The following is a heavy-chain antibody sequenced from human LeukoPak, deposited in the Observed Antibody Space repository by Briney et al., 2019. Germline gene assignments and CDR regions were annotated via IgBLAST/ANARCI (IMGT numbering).Heavy chain of an antibody. D-gene: IGHD2-8*01. Sequence: SVKVSCKASGGTFSSYAISWVRQAPGQGLEWMGGIIPIFGTASYAQKFQGRVTITADEATSTAYMELSSLRSDDTAVYYCARVAAVLRTNWFDPWGQGTLVTVSS. V-gene: IGHV1-69*13. J-gene: IGHJ5*02. CDR3: ARVAAVLRTNWFDP. CDR1: GGTFSSYA. CDR2: IIPIFGTA.